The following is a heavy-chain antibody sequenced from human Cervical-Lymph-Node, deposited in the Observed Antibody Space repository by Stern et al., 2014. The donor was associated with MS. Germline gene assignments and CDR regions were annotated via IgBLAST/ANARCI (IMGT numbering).Heavy chain of an antibody. CDR1: GFSLSTSGMC. V-gene: IGHV2-70*01. CDR3: ARASFRGDNYGEFDY. J-gene: IGHJ4*02. D-gene: IGHD4/OR15-4a*01. Sequence: ESGPALVKPTQTLTLTCAFSGFSLSTSGMCVSWIRQPPGKALEXLALIAWDDDKYYSTSLKTRLTISKDTSKNQVVLTMTSVDPVDTGTYYCARASFRGDNYGEFDYWGQGTLVTVSS. CDR2: IAWDDDK.